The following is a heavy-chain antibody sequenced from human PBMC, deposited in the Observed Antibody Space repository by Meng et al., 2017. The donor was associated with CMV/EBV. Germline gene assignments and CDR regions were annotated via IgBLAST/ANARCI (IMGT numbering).Heavy chain of an antibody. CDR3: ARREGYYDSSGSRDAFDI. V-gene: IGHV4-39*01. D-gene: IGHD3-22*01. Sequence: GSLRLSCTVSGGSISSSSYYWGWIRQPPGKGLEWIESIYYSGSTYYNPSLKSRVTISVDTSKNQFSLKLSSVTAADTAVYYCARREGYYDSSGSRDAFDIWGQGTMVTVSS. J-gene: IGHJ3*02. CDR2: IYYSGST. CDR1: GGSISSSSYY.